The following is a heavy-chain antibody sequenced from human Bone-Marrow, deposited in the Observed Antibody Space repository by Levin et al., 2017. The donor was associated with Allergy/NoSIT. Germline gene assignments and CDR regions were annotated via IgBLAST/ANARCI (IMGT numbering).Heavy chain of an antibody. Sequence: GGSLRLSCAASGFTFDDYAMHWVRQAPGKGLEWVSGISWNSGSIGYADSVKGRFTISRDNAKNSLYLQMNSLRAEDTALYYCAKDRSPPGSDAFDIWGQGTMVTVSS. CDR3: AKDRSPPGSDAFDI. V-gene: IGHV3-9*01. CDR2: ISWNSGSI. D-gene: IGHD6-19*01. CDR1: GFTFDDYA. J-gene: IGHJ3*02.